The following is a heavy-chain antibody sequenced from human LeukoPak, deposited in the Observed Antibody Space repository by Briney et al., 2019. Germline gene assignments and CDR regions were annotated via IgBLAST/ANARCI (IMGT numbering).Heavy chain of an antibody. Sequence: GGSLRLSCAASGFTFSIYWVSWVRQVPGKGLVWVSGINGDGTNIKYADSVKGRFTVSRDNAKNTLYLQMNSLGVDDTAVYYCARDPGKGGSYSDWGQGTLVTVSS. CDR1: GFTFSIYW. CDR2: INGDGTNI. D-gene: IGHD3-10*01. CDR3: ARDPGKGGSYSD. J-gene: IGHJ4*02. V-gene: IGHV3-74*03.